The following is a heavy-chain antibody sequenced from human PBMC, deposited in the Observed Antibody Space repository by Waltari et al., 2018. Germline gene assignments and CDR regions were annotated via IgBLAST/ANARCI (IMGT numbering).Heavy chain of an antibody. Sequence: QVQLVQSGAEVKKPGSSVRVSCKASGGTLRSYPISWVRQAPGQGVEWMGRLIPFLDRANYAQRFQGRLTITADKSTNTAYMEVASLTSEDTAVYYCARPTGDSTASSNWFDPWGQGTLVTVSS. CDR1: GGTLRSYP. V-gene: IGHV1-69*04. D-gene: IGHD6-6*01. J-gene: IGHJ5*02. CDR2: LIPFLDRA. CDR3: ARPTGDSTASSNWFDP.